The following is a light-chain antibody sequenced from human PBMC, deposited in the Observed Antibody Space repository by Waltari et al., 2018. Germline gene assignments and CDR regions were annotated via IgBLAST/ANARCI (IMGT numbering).Light chain of an antibody. Sequence: DIQMTQSPSTMSASVGDRVTISCRASQSVGTWLAWYQQKPGKAPKLLISMASSLDGGVPSRFSGSGSGTDFTLTISSLQPDDFATYSCQQYSSFSTFGQGTKV. J-gene: IGKJ2*01. V-gene: IGKV1-5*03. CDR3: QQYSSFST. CDR2: MAS. CDR1: QSVGTW.